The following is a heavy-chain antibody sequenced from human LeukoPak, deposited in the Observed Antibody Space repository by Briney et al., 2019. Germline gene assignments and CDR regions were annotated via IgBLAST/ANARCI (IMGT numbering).Heavy chain of an antibody. CDR1: GFTFSDYF. D-gene: IGHD6-19*01. J-gene: IGHJ4*02. CDR3: VRETVAGTFDY. V-gene: IGHV3-11*01. Sequence: GGSLRLSCAASGFTFSDYFMTWIRQAPGKGLEYISFITSSGTTTYYADSLKGRFTISRDSPKNSLYLQMNSLRAEDTAVYYCVRETVAGTFDYWGQGTLVTVSS. CDR2: ITSSGTTT.